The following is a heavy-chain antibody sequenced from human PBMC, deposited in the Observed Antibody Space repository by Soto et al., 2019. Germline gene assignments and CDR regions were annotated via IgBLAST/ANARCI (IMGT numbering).Heavy chain of an antibody. D-gene: IGHD1-26*01. CDR2: IYYSGST. CDR3: ARRYGGNFDY. CDR1: GGSINSYC. V-gene: IGHV4-59*01. Sequence: SETLSLTCTVSGGSINSYCWSWIRQPPGKGLEWIGYIYYSGSTNYNPSPKSRVTISVDTSKNQFSLKLRSVTGADTAVYYCARRYGGNFDYWGQGTLVTVSS. J-gene: IGHJ4*02.